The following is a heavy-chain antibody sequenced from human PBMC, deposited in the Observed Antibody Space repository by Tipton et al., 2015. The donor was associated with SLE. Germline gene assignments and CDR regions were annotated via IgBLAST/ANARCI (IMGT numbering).Heavy chain of an antibody. V-gene: IGHV4-59*08. D-gene: IGHD6-13*01. Sequence: TLSLTCAVYGGSFSGYYWSWIRQPPGKGLEWIGNIYYSGSTNYNPSLKSRVTISVDTSKNRFSLKLSSVTAADTAVYYCASGYSIWGQGTLVTVSS. J-gene: IGHJ4*02. CDR2: IYYSGST. CDR3: ASGYSI. CDR1: GGSFSGYY.